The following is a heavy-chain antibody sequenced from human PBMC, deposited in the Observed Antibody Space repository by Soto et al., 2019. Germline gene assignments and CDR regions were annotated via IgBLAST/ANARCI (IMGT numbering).Heavy chain of an antibody. J-gene: IGHJ4*02. CDR1: GFTFNSYA. Sequence: GGSLRLSCAASGFTFNSYAMSWVRQAPGKGLEWVSAISGSGGSTYYADSVKGRFTISRDNSKNTLYLQMNSLRAEDTAVYCCAKDPIVGAPHYFDYWGQGTLVTAPQ. D-gene: IGHD1-26*01. CDR3: AKDPIVGAPHYFDY. CDR2: ISGSGGST. V-gene: IGHV3-23*01.